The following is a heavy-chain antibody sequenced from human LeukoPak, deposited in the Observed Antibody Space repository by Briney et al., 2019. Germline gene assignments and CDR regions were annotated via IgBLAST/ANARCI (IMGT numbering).Heavy chain of an antibody. J-gene: IGHJ6*02. V-gene: IGHV1-8*01. CDR3: ARVAYYYDSAGLYLNYFYGMDV. CDR2: TNPSSGNT. D-gene: IGHD3-22*01. CDR1: GYTFTGYD. Sequence: ASVKVSCKASGYTFTGYDINWVRQATGQGLEWLGWTNPSSGNTGYAQKFQGRVTMTRDTSISTAYMELSSLRSEDTAVYYCARVAYYYDSAGLYLNYFYGMDVWGQGTTVTVSS.